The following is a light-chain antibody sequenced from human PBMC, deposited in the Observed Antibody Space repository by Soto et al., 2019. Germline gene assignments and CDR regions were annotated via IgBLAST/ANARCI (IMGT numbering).Light chain of an antibody. Sequence: EIVLTQSPGTLSLSPGERATLSCRASQSVSSSYLAWYPQKPGQAPRLLIYDASSRATGIPDRFSGRGSGTDFTLTISRLEPEDAAVYDCQQYGSAPRTFGQGTKVEIK. V-gene: IGKV3-20*01. CDR1: QSVSSSY. CDR2: DAS. CDR3: QQYGSAPRT. J-gene: IGKJ1*01.